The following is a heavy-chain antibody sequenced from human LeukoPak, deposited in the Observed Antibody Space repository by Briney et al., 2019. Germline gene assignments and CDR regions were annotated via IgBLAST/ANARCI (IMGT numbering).Heavy chain of an antibody. V-gene: IGHV3-74*03. D-gene: IGHD2-21*01. CDR3: IRDEALWRLDY. J-gene: IGHJ4*02. CDR1: GFTFSNHW. CDR2: IDEGGTNA. Sequence: GGSLRLSCAASGFTFSNHWKHWVRHVPGKGLVWVSRIDEGGTNAMYADSVKGRFSISKDNAKNTVNLQMNSLRAEDTGVYYCIRDEALWRLDYWGQGTLVTVSS.